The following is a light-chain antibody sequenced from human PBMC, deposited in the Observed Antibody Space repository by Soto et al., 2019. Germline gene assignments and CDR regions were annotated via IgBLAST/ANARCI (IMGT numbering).Light chain of an antibody. CDR3: QQYNSYWT. Sequence: DIQMTQSPSTLSASVGDRLSITCRASQSITNWLAWYQQKPGKAPKLLIYKASSLQSEVPSRFSGSASGPEFTLTISSLQPDDFATYYCQQYNSYWTFGQGTKVEIK. V-gene: IGKV1-5*03. J-gene: IGKJ1*01. CDR1: QSITNW. CDR2: KAS.